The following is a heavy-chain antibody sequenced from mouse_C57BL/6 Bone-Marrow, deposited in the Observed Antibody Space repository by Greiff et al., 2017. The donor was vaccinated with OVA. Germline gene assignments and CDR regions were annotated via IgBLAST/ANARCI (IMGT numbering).Heavy chain of an antibody. V-gene: IGHV1-61*01. CDR3: ARGALFDY. Sequence: VQLQQPGAEPVRPGSSVKLSCKASGYTFTSYWMDWVKQRPGQGLEWIGNIYPSDSETHYNQKFKDKATLTVDKSSSTAYMQLSSLTSEDSAVYYCARGALFDYWGQGTTLTVSS. J-gene: IGHJ2*01. CDR1: GYTFTSYW. CDR2: IYPSDSET.